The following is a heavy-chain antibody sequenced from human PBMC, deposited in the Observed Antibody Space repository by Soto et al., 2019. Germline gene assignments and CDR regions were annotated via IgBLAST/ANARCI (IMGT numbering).Heavy chain of an antibody. J-gene: IGHJ6*02. CDR1: GFTFSSYA. CDR2: ISGSGDST. CDR3: AKDRDGAAAGPTKFYGMDV. Sequence: EVQLLESGGGLVQPGGSLRLSCAASGFTFSSYAMSWVRQAPGKGLEWGSVISGSGDSTYYADSVRGRFTISRDNSMTTLYLQMNSLRAEDTAVYYCAKDRDGAAAGPTKFYGMDVWGQGTTVTVSS. D-gene: IGHD6-13*01. V-gene: IGHV3-23*01.